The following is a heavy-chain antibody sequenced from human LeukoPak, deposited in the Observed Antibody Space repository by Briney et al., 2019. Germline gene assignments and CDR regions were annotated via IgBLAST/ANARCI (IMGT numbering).Heavy chain of an antibody. J-gene: IGHJ3*02. Sequence: SETLSLTCSVSGGSISSYYWSWIRQPPGKGLEWIGYIYYTGSTNYNPSLESRVTISIDTSKKQLSLKLRSVTAADTAVYYCARSIAVAGNDAFDIWGRGTMVTVSS. CDR1: GGSISSYY. V-gene: IGHV4-59*01. CDR3: ARSIAVAGNDAFDI. D-gene: IGHD6-19*01. CDR2: IYYTGST.